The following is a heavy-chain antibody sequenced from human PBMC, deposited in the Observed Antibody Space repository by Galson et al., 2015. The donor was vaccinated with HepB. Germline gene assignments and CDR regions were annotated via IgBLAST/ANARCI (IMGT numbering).Heavy chain of an antibody. Sequence: SLRLSCAASGFTFSSHEMNWVRQAPGKGLEWVSYIISSGSTMYYADSVKGRFTISRDNAKNSLYLQMNSLTAADTAVYYCASWGTFKVRNVWGKGTTVTVSS. V-gene: IGHV3-48*03. J-gene: IGHJ6*04. CDR1: GFTFSSHE. D-gene: IGHD3-16*01. CDR3: ASWGTFKVRNV. CDR2: IISSGSTM.